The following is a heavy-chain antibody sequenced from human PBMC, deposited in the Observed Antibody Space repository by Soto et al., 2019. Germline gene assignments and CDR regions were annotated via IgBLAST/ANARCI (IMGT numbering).Heavy chain of an antibody. CDR1: GLAFSDYA. CDR3: AKGDLLWDPFDF. J-gene: IGHJ4*02. CDR2: ITASGYSA. Sequence: LRLSCAASGLAFSDYAMTWVRQAPGKGLEWVSIITASGYSAYYGGAVKGRFTTSRDNSRSTLYLQMNGLRADDTAVYYCAKGDLLWDPFDFWGQGTLVTVSS. D-gene: IGHD3-16*01. V-gene: IGHV3-23*01.